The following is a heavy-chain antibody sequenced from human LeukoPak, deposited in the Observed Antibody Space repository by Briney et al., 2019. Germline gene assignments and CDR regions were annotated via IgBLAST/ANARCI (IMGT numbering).Heavy chain of an antibody. CDR2: INHSGST. CDR1: GGSFSGYY. CDR3: AIPNRAHYDYVWGSLGT. D-gene: IGHD3-16*01. Sequence: KPSETLSLTCAVYGGSFSGYYWSWIRQPPGKGLEWIGEINHSGSTNYNPSLKSRVTISVDTSKNQFSLKLSSVTAADTAVYYCAIPNRAHYDYVWGSLGTWGQGTLVTVSS. J-gene: IGHJ5*02. V-gene: IGHV4-34*01.